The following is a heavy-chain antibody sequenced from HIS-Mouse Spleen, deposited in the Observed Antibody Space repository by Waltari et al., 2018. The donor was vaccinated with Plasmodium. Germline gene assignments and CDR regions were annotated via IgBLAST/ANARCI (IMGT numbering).Heavy chain of an antibody. D-gene: IGHD2-15*01. Sequence: QVQLQESGPGLVKPSETLSLTCTVPGYSFSSGHYWGWIRQPPGKGLEWIGSIYHSGSTYYNPSLKSRVTISVDTSKNQFSLKLSSVTAADTAVYYCARSLGIASSYWYFDLWGRGTLVTVSS. CDR2: IYHSGST. CDR1: GYSFSSGHY. V-gene: IGHV4-38-2*02. CDR3: ARSLGIASSYWYFDL. J-gene: IGHJ2*01.